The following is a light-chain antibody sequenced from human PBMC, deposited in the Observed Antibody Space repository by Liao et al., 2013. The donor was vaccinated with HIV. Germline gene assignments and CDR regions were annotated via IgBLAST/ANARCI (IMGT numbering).Light chain of an antibody. CDR2: SDS. V-gene: IGLV3-21*04. CDR3: QVWDDDSDKVV. J-gene: IGLJ3*02. Sequence: LCSDSDRPSGIPGRFSGSNSGTAATLTISRVEAGDEADYYCQVWDDDSDKVVFGGGTRLTVL.